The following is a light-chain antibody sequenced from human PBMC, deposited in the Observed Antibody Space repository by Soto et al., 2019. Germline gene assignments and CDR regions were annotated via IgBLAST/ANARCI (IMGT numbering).Light chain of an antibody. J-gene: IGKJ1*01. CDR2: DAS. CDR1: QSLSSSS. Sequence: EIVLTQSPGTLSLSPGERATLSCRASQSLSSSSLAWYQQKPGQAPRLLIYDASSRATGIPDRFSGSGSGTDFTLTISTLEHEDFAVYHCQHYDTSPTFGQGTKVDIK. V-gene: IGKV3-20*01. CDR3: QHYDTSPT.